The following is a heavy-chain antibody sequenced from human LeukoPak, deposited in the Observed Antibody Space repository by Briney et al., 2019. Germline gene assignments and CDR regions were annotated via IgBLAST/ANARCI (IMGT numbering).Heavy chain of an antibody. Sequence: GGSLRLSCAASGFTFSSYSMHWVRQAPGKGLEWVSYISSSSTTIYYADSVKGRFTISRDNAKNSLYLQMNSLRAEDTAVYYCARGETKITIFGVVTSLHFDYWGQGTLVTVSS. V-gene: IGHV3-48*01. CDR1: GFTFSSYS. CDR3: ARGETKITIFGVVTSLHFDY. J-gene: IGHJ4*02. D-gene: IGHD3-3*01. CDR2: ISSSSTTI.